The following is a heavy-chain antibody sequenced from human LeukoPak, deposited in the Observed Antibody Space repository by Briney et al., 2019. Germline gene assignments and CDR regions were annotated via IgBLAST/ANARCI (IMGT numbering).Heavy chain of an antibody. J-gene: IGHJ4*02. D-gene: IGHD6-19*01. CDR1: GYTFTSYG. V-gene: IGHV1-18*01. CDR3: ARAGYSSGWYRGEDY. Sequence: ASVKVSCKASGYTFTSYGISWVRQAPGQGLEWMGWISAYNGNTNYAQKLQGRVTMTTDTSTSTAYMELRSLRSDDAAVYYCARAGYSSGWYRGEDYWGQGTLVTVSS. CDR2: ISAYNGNT.